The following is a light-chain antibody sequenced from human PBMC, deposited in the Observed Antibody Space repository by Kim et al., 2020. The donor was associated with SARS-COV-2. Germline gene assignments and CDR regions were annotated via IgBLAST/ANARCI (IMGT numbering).Light chain of an antibody. J-gene: IGLJ2*01. V-gene: IGLV2-8*01. CDR1: SDDIGHYNY. Sequence: GQSLTTACTGTSDDIGHYNYVSWYQQHPGKAPKLIIYEVNRRPSGVPDRFSGYKSGNTASLTVSGLQVEDEADYYCSSYGGRNDLVFGGGTQLTVL. CDR3: SSYGGRNDLV. CDR2: EVN.